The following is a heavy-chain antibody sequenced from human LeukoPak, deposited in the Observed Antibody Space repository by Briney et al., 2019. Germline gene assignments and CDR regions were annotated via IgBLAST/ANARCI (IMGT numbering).Heavy chain of an antibody. CDR3: ARHYSPTAMVGFDY. CDR1: GDSFSGSY. V-gene: IGHV4-34*01. D-gene: IGHD5-18*01. Sequence: KPSETLSLTCAVHGDSFSGSYWNWIRQPPGKGLEWIGEINPSGSTNYNPSLKSRLAISLDKSKNQFSLKLSSVTAADTAVYYCARHYSPTAMVGFDYWGQGTLVTVSS. J-gene: IGHJ4*02. CDR2: INPSGST.